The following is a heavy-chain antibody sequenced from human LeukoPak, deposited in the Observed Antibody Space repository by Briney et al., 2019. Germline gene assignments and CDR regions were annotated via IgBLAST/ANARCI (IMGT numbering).Heavy chain of an antibody. J-gene: IGHJ4*02. CDR1: GFTFSIYA. V-gene: IGHV3-23*01. D-gene: IGHD3-22*01. CDR2: ITSSGDGT. Sequence: GGSLRLSCAASGFTFSIYAMSWVRQAPGKGLQWVSSITSSGDGTYYADSVKGRFTISRDNSENMLYLQMNSLRVEDTAVYFCTKDRPNYYGSNGHYYRRDGDYWGQGTLVTVSS. CDR3: TKDRPNYYGSNGHYYRRDGDY.